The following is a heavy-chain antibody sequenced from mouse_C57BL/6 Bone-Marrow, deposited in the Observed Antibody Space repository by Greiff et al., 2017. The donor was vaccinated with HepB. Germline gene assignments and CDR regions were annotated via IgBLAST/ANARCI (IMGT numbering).Heavy chain of an antibody. CDR3: ARFAPHSSGILGDY. D-gene: IGHD3-2*02. J-gene: IGHJ4*01. V-gene: IGHV1-69*01. Sequence: QVQLQQPGAELVMPGASVKLSCKASGYTFTSYWMHWVKQRPGQGLEWIGEIDPSDSYTNYNQKFKGKSTLTVAKSSSTAYMQLSSLTSEDSAVYYCARFAPHSSGILGDYWGQGTSVTVSS. CDR2: IDPSDSYT. CDR1: GYTFTSYW.